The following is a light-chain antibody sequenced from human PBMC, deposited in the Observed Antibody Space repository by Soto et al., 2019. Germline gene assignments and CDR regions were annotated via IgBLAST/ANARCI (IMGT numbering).Light chain of an antibody. J-gene: IGKJ4*01. CDR1: QSISTF. CDR3: QQSYNTPLT. V-gene: IGKV1-39*01. Sequence: EIQMTQSPSSLSASVGGRFTITCRASQSISTFLNWYQQKPGNAPKRLIYAASNLQSGVTSRFSGSGSGTDFTLTISSLQPEDFATYYCQQSYNTPLTFGEGTKVDIK. CDR2: AAS.